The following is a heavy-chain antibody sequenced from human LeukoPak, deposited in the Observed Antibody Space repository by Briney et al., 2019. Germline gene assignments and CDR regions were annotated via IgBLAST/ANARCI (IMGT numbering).Heavy chain of an antibody. CDR1: GGSFSGYY. CDR3: ARSAAPLDWFDP. J-gene: IGHJ5*02. Sequence: SETLSLTCAFYGGSFSGYYWSWIRQPPGKELEWMGEINHSGSTNYNPSLKSQVTISVDTSKNQVSLKLSSVNDADTAVYYCARSAAPLDWFDPWGQGTLVTVSS. D-gene: IGHD2-15*01. CDR2: INHSGST. V-gene: IGHV4-34*01.